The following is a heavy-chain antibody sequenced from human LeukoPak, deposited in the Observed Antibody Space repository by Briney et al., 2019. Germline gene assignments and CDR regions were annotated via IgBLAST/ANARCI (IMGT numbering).Heavy chain of an antibody. CDR2: IYYSGST. D-gene: IGHD3-10*01. CDR3: ARGGTLVPFDY. CDR1: GGSISSSSYY. Sequence: SETLSLTCTVSGGSISSSSYYWGWIRQPPGKGLEWIGSIYYSGSTYYNPSLKSRVTISVDTSKNQFSLKLSSVTAADTAVYYCARGGTLVPFDYWGQGTLVTVSS. J-gene: IGHJ4*02. V-gene: IGHV4-39*07.